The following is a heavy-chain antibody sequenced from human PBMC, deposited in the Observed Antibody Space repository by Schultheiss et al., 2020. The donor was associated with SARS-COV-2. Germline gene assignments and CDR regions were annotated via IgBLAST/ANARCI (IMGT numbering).Heavy chain of an antibody. Sequence: GGSLRLSCAASGFTFSSYWMHWVRQAPGKGLEWVSSISSSSSYIYYADSVKGRFTISRDNSKNTLYVQMNSLRIEDTAVYYCARTGSGWYGGFDYWGQGTLVTVSS. J-gene: IGHJ4*02. D-gene: IGHD6-19*01. CDR1: GFTFSSYW. CDR3: ARTGSGWYGGFDY. V-gene: IGHV3-21*01. CDR2: ISSSSSYI.